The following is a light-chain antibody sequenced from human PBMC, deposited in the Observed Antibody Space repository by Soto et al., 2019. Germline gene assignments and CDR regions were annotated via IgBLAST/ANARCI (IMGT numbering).Light chain of an antibody. V-gene: IGKV3-20*01. CDR1: QRVSSN. J-gene: IGKJ5*01. Sequence: EIVMTQSPVTLSVSPGERATLSCRASQRVSSNVAWYQQKPGQAPRLLIYGVSSRATGIPDRFSGSGSGTDFTLTISSLQPEDFAVYFCQHYGSSPPVTFGQGTRLE. CDR2: GVS. CDR3: QHYGSSPPVT.